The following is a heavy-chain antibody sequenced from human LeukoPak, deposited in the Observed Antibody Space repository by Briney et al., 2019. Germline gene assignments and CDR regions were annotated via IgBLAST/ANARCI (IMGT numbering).Heavy chain of an antibody. Sequence: GGSLRLSCAASGFTFSRYWMSWVRQAPGKGLEWVANIKQDGSEKYYVDSVKGRFTISRDNAKNSLYLQMNSLRAEDTAVYYCARDEDGCYYWGQGTLVTVSS. CDR3: ARDEDGCYY. D-gene: IGHD3-10*01. CDR2: IKQDGSEK. V-gene: IGHV3-7*01. CDR1: GFTFSRYW. J-gene: IGHJ4*02.